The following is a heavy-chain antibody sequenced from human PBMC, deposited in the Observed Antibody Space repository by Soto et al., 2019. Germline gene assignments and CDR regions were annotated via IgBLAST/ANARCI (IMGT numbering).Heavy chain of an antibody. CDR2: IIPILGIA. V-gene: IGHV1-69*02. J-gene: IGHJ4*02. CDR3: ATTVATTSSDIDS. CDR1: GGTFSSYT. D-gene: IGHD5-12*01. Sequence: SVKVSCKASGGTFSSYTISWVRQAPGQGLEWMGRIIPILGIANYAQKFQGRVTITADKSTSTAYMELSSLRSEDTAVYYCATTVATTSSDIDSWGLGTLVTISS.